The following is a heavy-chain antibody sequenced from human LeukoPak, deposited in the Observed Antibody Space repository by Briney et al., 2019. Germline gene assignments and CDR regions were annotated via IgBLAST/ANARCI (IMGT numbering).Heavy chain of an antibody. CDR2: ISGSGGST. Sequence: PGGSLRLSCAASGFILNNYAMSWVRQAPGKGGESWSAISGSGGSTYYADSVKGRFTIFRDNSKNTLYLQMSSLRVEDTALYYCAKEAYPTMTAAYYYGMGVWGLGTTVTVSS. V-gene: IGHV3-23*01. CDR1: GFILNNYA. D-gene: IGHD4-17*01. CDR3: AKEAYPTMTAAYYYGMGV. J-gene: IGHJ6*02.